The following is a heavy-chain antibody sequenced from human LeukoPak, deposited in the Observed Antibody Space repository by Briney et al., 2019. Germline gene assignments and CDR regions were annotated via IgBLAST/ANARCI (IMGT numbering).Heavy chain of an antibody. D-gene: IGHD2-2*01. CDR1: AGSISGHY. CDR3: ARGRIVVVPAAQKPGVASSKGVYWYFDL. CDR2: INHSGST. Sequence: SETLSLTCTVSAGSISGHYWSWIRQPPGKGLEWIGEINHSGSTNYNPSLKSRVTISVDTSKNQFSLKLSSVTAADTAVYYCARGRIVVVPAAQKPGVASSKGVYWYFDLWGRGTLVTVSS. J-gene: IGHJ2*01. V-gene: IGHV4-34*01.